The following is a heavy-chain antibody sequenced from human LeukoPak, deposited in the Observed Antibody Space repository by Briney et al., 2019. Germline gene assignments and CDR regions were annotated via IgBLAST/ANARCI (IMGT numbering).Heavy chain of an antibody. CDR2: ISSSSSYI. CDR1: GFTFSSYS. CDR3: ARIRQWLAHPSYHYYMDV. D-gene: IGHD6-19*01. V-gene: IGHV3-21*01. J-gene: IGHJ6*03. Sequence: GGSLRLSCAASGFTFSSYSMNWVRQAPGKGLEWVSSISSSSSYIYYADSVKGRFTISRDNAKNSLYLQMNSLRAEDTAVYYCARIRQWLAHPSYHYYMDVWGKGTTVTVSS.